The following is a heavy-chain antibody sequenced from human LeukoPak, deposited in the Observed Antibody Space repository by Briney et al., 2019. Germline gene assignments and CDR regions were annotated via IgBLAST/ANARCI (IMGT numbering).Heavy chain of an antibody. V-gene: IGHV4-61*02. CDR1: GGYISSGSYC. CDR2: IYTSGST. CDR3: DCEIVVVVAAAPYPDYYYYMDV. Sequence: SQPLSLTCTVSGGYISSGSYCWSWIRQPAGKGLEWIGRIYTSGSTNYNPSLKSRVTISVDTSKNQFSLKLSSVTAADTALSNSDCEIVVVVAAAPYPDYYYYMDVWGKGTTVTVSS. D-gene: IGHD2-15*01. J-gene: IGHJ6*03.